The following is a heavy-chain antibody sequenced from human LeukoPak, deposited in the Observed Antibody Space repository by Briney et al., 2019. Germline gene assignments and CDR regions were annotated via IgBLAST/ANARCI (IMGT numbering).Heavy chain of an antibody. V-gene: IGHV3-23*01. Sequence: LSLTCAVSGGSISSGGYSWSWVRQAPGKGLEWVSTISVASNTFYADSVKGRFTISRDNSRNTVYLQMTSLRADDTAVYYCADYGVSGVRNNFYWGQGTLVTVSS. CDR1: GGSISSGGYS. D-gene: IGHD3-3*01. CDR3: ADYGVSGVRNNFY. CDR2: ISVASNT. J-gene: IGHJ4*02.